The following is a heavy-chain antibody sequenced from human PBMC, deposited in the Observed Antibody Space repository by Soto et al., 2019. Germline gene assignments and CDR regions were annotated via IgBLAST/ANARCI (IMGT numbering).Heavy chain of an antibody. CDR2: IYWDGDK. CDR1: GFSLSTRGMG. D-gene: IGHD2-15*01. J-gene: IGHJ4*02. Sequence: QITLKESGPTVVRPTQTLTLTCSFSGFSLSTRGMGVGWIRQPPGKPLEWLALIYWDGDKGYRASLQSRLTISTDTSNKEVMLTMSSMDPADTATYYCAHVLGYCSGSSCYSGPSDYWGQGTLVTVSS. CDR3: AHVLGYCSGSSCYSGPSDY. V-gene: IGHV2-5*02.